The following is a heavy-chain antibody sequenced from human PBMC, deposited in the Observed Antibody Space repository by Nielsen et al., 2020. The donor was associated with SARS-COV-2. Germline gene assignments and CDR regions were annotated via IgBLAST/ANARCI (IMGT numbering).Heavy chain of an antibody. D-gene: IGHD3-10*01. V-gene: IGHV3-9*01. CDR2: ISWNSGSI. CDR1: GFTFDDYA. Sequence: GGSLRLSCAASGFTFDDYAMHWVRQAPGKGLEWVSGISWNSGSIGYADSVKGRFTISRDNAKNSLYLQMNSLRAEDTAVYYCAKGGDYYGSGSYWSVDYWGQGTLVTVSS. CDR3: AKGGDYYGSGSYWSVDY. J-gene: IGHJ4*02.